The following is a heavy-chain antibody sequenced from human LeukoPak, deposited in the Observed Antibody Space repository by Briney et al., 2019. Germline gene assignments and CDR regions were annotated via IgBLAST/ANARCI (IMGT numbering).Heavy chain of an antibody. Sequence: GGSLRLSCTASGFTFSDYDMNWVRLAPGKGLEWVSSISGRSSHMYYTDSAKGRFTISRDNAKNSRYLQMNSLRAEDTAVYYCARAFPPLRTSAAGDFWGQGTLVTVSS. CDR3: ARAFPPLRTSAAGDF. J-gene: IGHJ4*02. CDR2: ISGRSSHM. CDR1: GFTFSDYD. D-gene: IGHD6-25*01. V-gene: IGHV3-21*06.